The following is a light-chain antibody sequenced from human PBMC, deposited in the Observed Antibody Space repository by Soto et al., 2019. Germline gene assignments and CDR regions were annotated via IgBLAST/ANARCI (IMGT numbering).Light chain of an antibody. Sequence: QSALTQPPSASGSPGQSITLSCTGTSSDVGVYNYVSWYQQHPGKAPKLMIYEVSKRPSGVPDRSSGSKSGNTASLTVSGVQAEDEADYYCSSYAGSNNLVVGGGTKLTVL. CDR3: SSYAGSNNLV. V-gene: IGLV2-8*01. CDR2: EVS. CDR1: SSDVGVYNY. J-gene: IGLJ2*01.